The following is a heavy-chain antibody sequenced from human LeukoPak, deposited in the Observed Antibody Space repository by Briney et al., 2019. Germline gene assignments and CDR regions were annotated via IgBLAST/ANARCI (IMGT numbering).Heavy chain of an antibody. CDR3: ARDRINTYERGSGSYRGSDDAFDI. J-gene: IGHJ3*02. D-gene: IGHD3-10*01. CDR2: INHSGGT. Sequence: PSETLSLTCAVYGGTFSGYYWGWIRQPPGKGLEWIGDINHSGGTNYNPSLKSRVTISVDTSKNQFSLKLSSVTAADTAVYYCARDRINTYERGSGSYRGSDDAFDIWGQGTMVTVSS. V-gene: IGHV4-34*01. CDR1: GGTFSGYY.